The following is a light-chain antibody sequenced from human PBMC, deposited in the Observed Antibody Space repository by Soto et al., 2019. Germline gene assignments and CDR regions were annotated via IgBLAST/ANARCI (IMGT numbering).Light chain of an antibody. CDR3: QQYNSYPLT. J-gene: IGKJ5*01. CDR2: KAS. Sequence: DIPMTQSPSTLSASVGGRVTITCRASQSISSMLAWYQQKSGRAPTLLIYKASTLERGVPSRFSGSGSGTEFTLTLISLQPDDFATYYCQQYNSYPLTFGQGTRLVIK. CDR1: QSISSM. V-gene: IGKV1-5*03.